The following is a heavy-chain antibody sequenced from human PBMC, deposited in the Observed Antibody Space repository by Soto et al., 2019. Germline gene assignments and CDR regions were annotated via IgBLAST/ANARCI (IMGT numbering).Heavy chain of an antibody. CDR1: GYTFTGHY. D-gene: IGHD1-26*01. V-gene: IGHV1-2*02. Sequence: ASVKVSCKASGYTFTGHYIHWVRQAPEQGPEWMGEIGPESGATRYAQRFQGRVTMTRDMSITTVYMELNNLSPDGTAVYYCGRGRSGQIVVFYWGQGTPVTVSS. J-gene: IGHJ4*02. CDR2: IGPESGAT. CDR3: GRGRSGQIVVFY.